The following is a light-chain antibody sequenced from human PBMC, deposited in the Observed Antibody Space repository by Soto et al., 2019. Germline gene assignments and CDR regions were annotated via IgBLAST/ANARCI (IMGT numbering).Light chain of an antibody. CDR1: SSDVGNYNY. CDR2: DVS. V-gene: IGLV2-11*01. CDR3: CSAGGSYTV. J-gene: IGLJ3*02. Sequence: QSALTQPRSVSGSPGQSVTISCTGTSSDVGNYNYVSWYQQHPGKAPKLMIYDVSKRPSGVPDRFSGSKSGNTASLTISGLLAEDEADYYCCSAGGSYTVFGGGTKLTVL.